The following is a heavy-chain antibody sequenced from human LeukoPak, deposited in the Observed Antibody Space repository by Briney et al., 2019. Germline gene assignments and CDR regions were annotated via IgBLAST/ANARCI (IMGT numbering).Heavy chain of an antibody. V-gene: IGHV3-49*03. J-gene: IGHJ4*02. CDR1: GFTFGDFA. D-gene: IGHD5/OR15-5a*01. CDR2: IRSKAYGGTT. CDR3: SRDLSTMTLLDY. Sequence: GGSLRLSCAASGFTFGDFAMSWFRQAPGKGLEWVGFIRSKAYGGTTEYAASVKGRFTISRDDSKSVAYLQVNSLKIEDTAVYYCSRDLSTMTLLDYWGQGILVTVSS.